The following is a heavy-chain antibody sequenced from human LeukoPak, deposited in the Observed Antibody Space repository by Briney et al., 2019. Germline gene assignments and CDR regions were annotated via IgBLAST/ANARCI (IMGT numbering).Heavy chain of an antibody. CDR3: ARGMENSSGWYAHFDY. V-gene: IGHV4-34*01. CDR1: GGSFSGYY. CDR2: INHSGST. D-gene: IGHD6-19*01. J-gene: IGHJ4*02. Sequence: SETLSLTCAVYGGSFSGYYWGWIRQPPGKGLEWIGEINHSGSTNYNPSLKSRVTISVDTSKNQFSLKQSSVTAADTAVYYCARGMENSSGWYAHFDYWGQGTLVTVSS.